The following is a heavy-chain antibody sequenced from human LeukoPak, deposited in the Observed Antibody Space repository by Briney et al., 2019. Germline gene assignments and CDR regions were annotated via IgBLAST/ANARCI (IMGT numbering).Heavy chain of an antibody. J-gene: IGHJ1*01. V-gene: IGHV3-66*02. CDR2: INGGGGT. Sequence: GGSLRLSCAASGFTVSNNYMIRVRQAPGKGLECVSMINGGGGTDYADSVKGRFTISRDNSKNTMFLQMNSLRLDDTAVYYWAGRRITAAAYYDWGRGALVSVS. CDR1: GFTVSNNY. D-gene: IGHD6-13*01. CDR3: AGRRITAAAYYD.